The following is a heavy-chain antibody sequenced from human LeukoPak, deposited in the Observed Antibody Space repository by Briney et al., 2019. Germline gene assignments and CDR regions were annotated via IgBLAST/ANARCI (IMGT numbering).Heavy chain of an antibody. CDR3: ARDLQQLVQGAFDI. CDR1: GGSINNYY. V-gene: IGHV4-59*12. J-gene: IGHJ3*02. CDR2: IYYSGSA. D-gene: IGHD6-6*01. Sequence: SETLSLTCTVSGGSINNYYWNWIRQPPGKGLEWIGYIYYSGSASYNPSLKSRVTISVDTSKNQFSLKLSSVTAADTAVYYCARDLQQLVQGAFDIWGQGTMVTVSS.